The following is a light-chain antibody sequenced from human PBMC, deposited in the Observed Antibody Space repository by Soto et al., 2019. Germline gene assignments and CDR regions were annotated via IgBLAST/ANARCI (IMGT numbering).Light chain of an antibody. CDR1: QSVSRY. V-gene: IGKV3-11*01. J-gene: IGKJ5*01. CDR2: DTS. CDR3: QQRSNWIT. Sequence: EIVLTQSPGTLSLSPGERATLSCRASQSVSRYLAWYQQRPGQAPRLLMYDTSYRATGTPARFSGSGSGTDFTLTISSLQPEDFAIYYCQQRSNWITFGQGTRLENK.